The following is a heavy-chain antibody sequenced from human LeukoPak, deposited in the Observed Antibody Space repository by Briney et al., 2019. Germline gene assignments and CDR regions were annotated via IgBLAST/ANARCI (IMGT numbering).Heavy chain of an antibody. D-gene: IGHD1-26*01. J-gene: IGHJ4*02. V-gene: IGHV1-69*13. CDR3: ARATTRGIVGATRPFDY. CDR1: GGAFSSYA. CDR2: IIPIFGTA. Sequence: AASVKVPCKASGGAFSSYAITWVRQAPGQGLEWMGGIIPIFGTANYAQKFQGRVTITADESTSTAYMELSSLRSEDTAVYYCARATTRGIVGATRPFDYWGQGTLVTVSS.